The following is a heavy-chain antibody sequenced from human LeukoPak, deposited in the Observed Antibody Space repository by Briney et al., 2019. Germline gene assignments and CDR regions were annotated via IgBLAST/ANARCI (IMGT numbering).Heavy chain of an antibody. J-gene: IGHJ4*02. CDR3: VKVEDIVVVPAAPTLDY. CDR1: GGSISSYY. CDR2: IYTSGST. Sequence: SETLSLTCIVSGGSISSYYWSWIRQPAGKELEWIGRIYTSGSTNYNPSLKSRVTMSVDTSKNQFSLKLSSVTAADTAVYYCVKVEDIVVVPAAPTLDYWGQGTQVTVSS. V-gene: IGHV4-4*07. D-gene: IGHD2-2*01.